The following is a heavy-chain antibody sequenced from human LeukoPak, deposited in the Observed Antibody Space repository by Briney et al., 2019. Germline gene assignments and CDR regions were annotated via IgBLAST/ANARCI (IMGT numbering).Heavy chain of an antibody. CDR1: GGSISSYY. CDR2: IYYSGST. Sequence: SETLSLTCTVSGGSISSYYWSWIRQPPGKGLEWIGYIYYSGSTKHNPSLKSRVSISVDTSKNQFSLKLSSVTAADTAVYYCARGAGAGYNLQPFDYWGQGTLVTVSS. CDR3: ARGAGAGYNLQPFDY. D-gene: IGHD5-24*01. J-gene: IGHJ4*02. V-gene: IGHV4-59*08.